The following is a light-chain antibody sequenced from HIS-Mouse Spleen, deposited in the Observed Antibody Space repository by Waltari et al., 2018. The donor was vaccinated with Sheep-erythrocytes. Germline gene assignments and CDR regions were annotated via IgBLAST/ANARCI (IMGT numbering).Light chain of an antibody. V-gene: IGLV2-14*01. J-gene: IGLJ3*02. CDR3: SSYTSSSTPWV. CDR1: SSDVGGYNY. Sequence: QSALTQPASVSGSPGQSITISCTGTSSDVGGYNYVSWYQQHPGKAPNFMIYEVSNRPSGVSNRFSGSKSGNPASLTISGLQAEDEADYYCSSYTSSSTPWVFGGGTKLTVL. CDR2: EVS.